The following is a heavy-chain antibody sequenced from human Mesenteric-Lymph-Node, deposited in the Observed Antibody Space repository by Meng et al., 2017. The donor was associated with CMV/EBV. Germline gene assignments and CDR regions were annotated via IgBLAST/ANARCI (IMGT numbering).Heavy chain of an antibody. V-gene: IGHV1-8*02. CDR1: GYTFTSFD. CDR3: ARGPSYSSGFPDC. J-gene: IGHJ4*02. D-gene: IGHD6-19*01. Sequence: QEQLVQSGAEVKKPGAELKVSCKVSGYTFTSFDINCGRQATGHGPEWMGWMHPNRGNTGYAQKFQGRVTLTRDTSISTAYMELSSLRSEDTAVYYCARGPSYSSGFPDCWGQGTLVTVSS. CDR2: MHPNRGNT.